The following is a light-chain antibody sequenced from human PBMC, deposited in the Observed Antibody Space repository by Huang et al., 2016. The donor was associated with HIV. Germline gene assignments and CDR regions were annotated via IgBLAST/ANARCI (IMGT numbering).Light chain of an antibody. J-gene: IGKJ5*01. CDR1: QSVSNT. CDR3: QQYNNWPIT. V-gene: IGKV3-15*01. CDR2: GAS. Sequence: EIVMTQSPATLSVSPGERATLSCRASQSVSNTLAWYQQKPGQSPRLLIHGASTRATGIPARFSGSGSGTEFTLTISSLQSEDVAVYYCQQYNNWPITFGQGTRLEI.